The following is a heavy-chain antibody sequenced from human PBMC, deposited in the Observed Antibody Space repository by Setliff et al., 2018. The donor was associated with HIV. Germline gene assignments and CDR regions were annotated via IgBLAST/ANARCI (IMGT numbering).Heavy chain of an antibody. V-gene: IGHV3-7*03. CDR2: IKQDGSEK. J-gene: IGHJ3*02. CDR3: ARAALRYCTSTSCPRVDAFDI. CDR1: GFTFSSYW. D-gene: IGHD2-2*01. Sequence: GGSLRLSCAASGFTFSSYWINWVRQAPGKGLEWVANIKQDGSEKYYMDSVKGRFTISRDNAKNSLYLQMNSVRADDTAVYYCARAALRYCTSTSCPRVDAFDIWGQGTMVTVSS.